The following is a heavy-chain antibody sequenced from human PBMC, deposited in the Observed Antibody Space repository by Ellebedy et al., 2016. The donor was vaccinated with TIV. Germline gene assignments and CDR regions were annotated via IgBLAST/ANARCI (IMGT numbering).Heavy chain of an antibody. V-gene: IGHV4-39*01. CDR2: VYFIGST. J-gene: IGHJ4*02. CDR1: GGSITSGSYY. D-gene: IGHD3-16*01. CDR3: VRHPTLGTLDY. Sequence: MPSETLSLTCTVSGGSITSGSYYWAWIRQPPGKGLEWVGNVYFIGSTNYNPSLKSRVTISVDTSKNQFSLKLTSVTAVDTAVYYCVRHPTLGTLDYWGQGAQVTVSS.